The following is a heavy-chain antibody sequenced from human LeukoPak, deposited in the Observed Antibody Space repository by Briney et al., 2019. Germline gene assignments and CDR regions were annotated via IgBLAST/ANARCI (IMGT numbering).Heavy chain of an antibody. Sequence: PSETLSLTCIVSGASITTYSWNWVRQFPGKGLEWIGFRAHSGVTSYSSSLKSRVTISIDTSKNHLSLKLTSVTAADTAVYYCARGDVSSSGKKTTQNWFAPWGQGTLVTVSS. CDR2: RAHSGVT. J-gene: IGHJ5*02. V-gene: IGHV4-59*08. CDR3: ARGDVSSSGKKTTQNWFAP. D-gene: IGHD6-13*01. CDR1: GASITTYS.